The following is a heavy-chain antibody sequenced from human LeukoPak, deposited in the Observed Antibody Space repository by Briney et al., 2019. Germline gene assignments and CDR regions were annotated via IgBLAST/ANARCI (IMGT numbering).Heavy chain of an antibody. CDR1: GFTFSKNW. CDR2: INSDGSST. CDR3: ARVGYYYMGAFGM. D-gene: IGHD3-22*01. J-gene: IGHJ3*02. Sequence: GGSLRLSCAASGFTFSKNWMHWVRQAPGKGLVWVSRINSDGSSTTYADSVKGRFTTSRDNAKNTLYLQMNSLRAEDTAVYYCARVGYYYMGAFGMWGQGTMVTVSS. V-gene: IGHV3-74*01.